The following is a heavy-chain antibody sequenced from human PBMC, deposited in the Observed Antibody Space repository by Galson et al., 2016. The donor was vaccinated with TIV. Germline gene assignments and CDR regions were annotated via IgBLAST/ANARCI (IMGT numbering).Heavy chain of an antibody. CDR3: ATVAWFPGLSLDT. D-gene: IGHD2/OR15-2a*01. J-gene: IGHJ5*02. CDR1: GNSLNELV. CDR2: FDPEVAKT. V-gene: IGHV1-24*01. Sequence: SVKVSCKVSGNSLNELVIHWVRQAPGKGLEWMGGFDPEVAKTVYAQKLQARVTMAADTSTNTAYMELGSLRFEDTAVYYCATVAWFPGLSLDTWGQGALVTVSS.